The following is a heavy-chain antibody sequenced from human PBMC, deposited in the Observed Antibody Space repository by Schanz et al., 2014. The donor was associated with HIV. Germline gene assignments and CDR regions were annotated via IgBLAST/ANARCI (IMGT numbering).Heavy chain of an antibody. V-gene: IGHV3-30*02. Sequence: VQVVESGGGLVQPGGSLRLSCAASGFTFSSYGMHWVRQAPGKGLEWVAIIGYDGNNKYYADSVKGRFTVSRDNSKNTNTLYLQMNSLRAEDTAVYYCAKDQGDVTGTPFDYWGQGTLVTVSS. CDR3: AKDQGDVTGTPFDY. D-gene: IGHD1-20*01. CDR1: GFTFSSYG. J-gene: IGHJ4*02. CDR2: IGYDGNNK.